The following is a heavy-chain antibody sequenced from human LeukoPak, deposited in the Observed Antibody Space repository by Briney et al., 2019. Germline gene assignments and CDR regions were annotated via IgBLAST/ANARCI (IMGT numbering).Heavy chain of an antibody. D-gene: IGHD4-11*01. J-gene: IGHJ6*02. V-gene: IGHV4-34*01. Sequence: ASETLSLTCTVSGGSISSYYWSWIRQPPGKGLEWIGEINHSGSTNYNPSLKSRVTISVDTSKNQFSLKLSSVTAADTAVYYCARGMMTTVTTRGTNYYYYYGMDVWGQGTTVTVSS. CDR3: ARGMMTTVTTRGTNYYYYYGMDV. CDR2: INHSGST. CDR1: GGSISSYY.